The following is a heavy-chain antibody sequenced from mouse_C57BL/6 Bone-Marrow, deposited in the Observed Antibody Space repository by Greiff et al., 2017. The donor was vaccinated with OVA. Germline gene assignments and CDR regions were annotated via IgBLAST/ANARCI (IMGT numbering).Heavy chain of an antibody. V-gene: IGHV5-12*01. Sequence: EVKLVESGGGLVQPGGSLKLSCAASGFTFSDYYMYWVRQTPEKRLEWVAYISNGGGSTYYPDPVKGRFTISRDNAKNTLYLQMSRLKSEDTAMYYCSRHGIYDGYYRWFAYWGQGTLVTVSA. CDR3: SRHGIYDGYYRWFAY. D-gene: IGHD2-3*01. J-gene: IGHJ3*01. CDR2: ISNGGGST. CDR1: GFTFSDYY.